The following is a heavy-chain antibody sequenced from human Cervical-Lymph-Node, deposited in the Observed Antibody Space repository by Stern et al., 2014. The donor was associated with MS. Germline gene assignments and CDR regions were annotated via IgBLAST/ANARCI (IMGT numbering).Heavy chain of an antibody. Sequence: QVQLQQWCAGLLKPSETLSLTCAVYGGSFSGYYWSWIRQPPGKGLEWIGEINHSGRTNYNPSLKSRVTISVDTSKNQFSLKLSSVTAADTAVYYCAREEADWGQGTLVTVSS. V-gene: IGHV4-34*01. J-gene: IGHJ4*02. CDR2: INHSGRT. CDR3: AREEAD. CDR1: GGSFSGYY.